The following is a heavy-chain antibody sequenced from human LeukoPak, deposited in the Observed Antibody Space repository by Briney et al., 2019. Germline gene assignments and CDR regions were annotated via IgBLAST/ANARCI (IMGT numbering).Heavy chain of an antibody. D-gene: IGHD3-10*01. CDR3: ARAHSGTPDS. Sequence: PGGSLRLSCAASGFTFSSYAMSWVRQAPGKGLEWVSAISGSGGGTYYADSVKGRFTISRDNSKNTLFLQMDSLRVDDTAVYYCARAHSGTPDSWGQGTLVTVSS. CDR1: GFTFSSYA. CDR2: ISGSGGGT. V-gene: IGHV3-23*01. J-gene: IGHJ4*02.